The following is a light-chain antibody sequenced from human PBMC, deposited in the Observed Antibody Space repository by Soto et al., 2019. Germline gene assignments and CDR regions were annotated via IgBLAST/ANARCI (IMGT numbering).Light chain of an antibody. CDR2: DVI. J-gene: IGLJ1*01. CDR1: SSDVGGYNY. Sequence: QSALTQPASVSGSFGQSITISCTGTSSDVGGYNYVAWYQQHPGKAPKLIIYDVINRPSGVSNRFSGSKSGNTASLTISGLQAEDEADYYCRSYTSSHTYVFGSGTKVTVL. CDR3: RSYTSSHTYV. V-gene: IGLV2-14*01.